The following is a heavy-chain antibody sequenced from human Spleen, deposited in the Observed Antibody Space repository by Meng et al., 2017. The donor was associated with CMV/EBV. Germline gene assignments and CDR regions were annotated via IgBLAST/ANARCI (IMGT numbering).Heavy chain of an antibody. V-gene: IGHV1-8*01. Sequence: YDINWVRQATGQGLEWMGWMNPNSGNTGYAQKFQGRVTISVDKFKNQFSLKLGSVTAADTAVYYCARIERRRILKYCGSDCSTTDYWGQGTLVTVSS. J-gene: IGHJ4*02. D-gene: IGHD2-21*02. CDR3: ARIERRRILKYCGSDCSTTDY. CDR1: YD. CDR2: MNPNSGNT.